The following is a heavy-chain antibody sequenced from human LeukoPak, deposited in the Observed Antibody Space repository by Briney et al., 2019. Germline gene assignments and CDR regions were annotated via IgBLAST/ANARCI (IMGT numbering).Heavy chain of an antibody. CDR1: GFTFSSCA. Sequence: PGGSLRLSCAASGFTFSSCAMSWVRQAPGKGLQWVSDIGGGGGTTHYADSVRGRFTISRDNSKSTLFLQMNSLRVEDTAVYYCAKNYYYDSSGPYWYFDLWGRGTLVTVSS. J-gene: IGHJ2*01. V-gene: IGHV3-23*01. CDR3: AKNYYYDSSGPYWYFDL. CDR2: IGGGGGTT. D-gene: IGHD3-22*01.